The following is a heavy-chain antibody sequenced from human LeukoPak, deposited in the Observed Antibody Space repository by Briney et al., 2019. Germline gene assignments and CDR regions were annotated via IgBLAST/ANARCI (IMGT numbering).Heavy chain of an antibody. D-gene: IGHD3-10*01. J-gene: IGHJ4*02. CDR3: AGDLISGSGSLGY. CDR2: INTNGSPT. CDR1: GFTFSSYW. V-gene: IGHV3-74*01. Sequence: GGSLRVSCAASGFTFSSYWMHWVRQAPGKGLVWVSRINTNGSPTQYADSVKGRFTISRDNAKNTLYLQMNSLRAEDTAVYYCAGDLISGSGSLGYWGQGTLVTVSS.